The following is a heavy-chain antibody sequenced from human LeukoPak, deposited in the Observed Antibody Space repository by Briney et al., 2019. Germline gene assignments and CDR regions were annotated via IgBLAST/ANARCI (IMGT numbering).Heavy chain of an antibody. D-gene: IGHD3-22*01. CDR3: ARIYYDSSGYIGSWYFDL. Sequence: GASVKVSCKASGYTFTSYAMHWVRQAPGQRLEWMGWINAGNGNTKYSQKFQGRVTITRDTSASTVYMELSSLRSEDTAVYYCARIYYDSSGYIGSWYFDLWGRGTLVTVSS. J-gene: IGHJ2*01. CDR2: INAGNGNT. V-gene: IGHV1-3*01. CDR1: GYTFTSYA.